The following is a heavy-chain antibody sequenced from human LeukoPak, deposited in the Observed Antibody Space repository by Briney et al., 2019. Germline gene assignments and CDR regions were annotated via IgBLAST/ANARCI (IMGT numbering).Heavy chain of an antibody. CDR2: ITGSADRT. J-gene: IGHJ5*02. D-gene: IGHD2/OR15-2a*01. CDR3: AKDPLMYSNSWYPNWFGP. Sequence: GGSLRLSCTASGFTFGDYAMTWVRQAPGKGLEWVSGITGSADRTFYADSVKGRLTISRDNSKNTLYLQMSSLRVEDTAIYYCAKDPLMYSNSWYPNWFGPWGQGVLVTVSS. CDR1: GFTFGDYA. V-gene: IGHV3-23*01.